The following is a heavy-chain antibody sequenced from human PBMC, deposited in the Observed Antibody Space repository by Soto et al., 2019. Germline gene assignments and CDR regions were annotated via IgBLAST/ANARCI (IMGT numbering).Heavy chain of an antibody. CDR2: ISSNGGST. CDR3: VTMYSSSWDYYYYGMDV. CDR1: GFTFSSYA. D-gene: IGHD6-13*01. V-gene: IGHV3-64D*06. J-gene: IGHJ6*02. Sequence: GGSLRLSCSASGFTFSSYAMHWVRQAPGEGLEYVSAISSNGGSTYYADSVKGRFTISRDNSKNTLYLQMSSLRAEDTAVYYCVTMYSSSWDYYYYGMDVWGQGTTVTVSS.